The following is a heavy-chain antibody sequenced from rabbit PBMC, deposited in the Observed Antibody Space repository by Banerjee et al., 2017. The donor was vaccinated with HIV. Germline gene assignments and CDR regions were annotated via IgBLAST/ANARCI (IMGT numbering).Heavy chain of an antibody. V-gene: IGHV1S45*01. D-gene: IGHD6-1*01. CDR3: ARDGGVGYGFAFRL. CDR1: GFSLSSGYD. J-gene: IGHJ6*01. CDR2: IYTSSGST. Sequence: QEQLEESGGDLVKPEGSLTLTCKASGFSLSSGYDMCWVRQAPGKGLEWIACIYTSSGSTWYASWAKGRFTISKTSSTTVTLQMTSLTAADTATYFCARDGGVGYGFAFRLWGPGTLVTVS.